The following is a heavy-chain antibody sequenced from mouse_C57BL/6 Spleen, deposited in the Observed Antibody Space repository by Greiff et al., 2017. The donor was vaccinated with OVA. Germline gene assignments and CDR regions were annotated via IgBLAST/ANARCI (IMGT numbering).Heavy chain of an antibody. CDR2: IYPGDGDT. CDR3: ARGGDCDV. Sequence: QVQLQQSGPELVKPGASVKISCKASGYAFSSSWMNWVKQRPGKGLEWIGRIYPGDGDTNYNGKFKGKATLTADKSSSTAYMQLSSLTSEDSAVYFCARGGDCDVWGTGTTVTVSS. CDR1: GYAFSSSW. V-gene: IGHV1-82*01. J-gene: IGHJ1*03.